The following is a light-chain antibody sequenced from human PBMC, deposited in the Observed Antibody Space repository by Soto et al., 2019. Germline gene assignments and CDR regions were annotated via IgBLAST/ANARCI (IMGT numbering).Light chain of an antibody. V-gene: IGKV3-15*01. CDR3: QQCNDWPWT. CDR2: DAS. J-gene: IGKJ1*01. CDR1: QSVRNN. Sequence: EIVMTQSPGTLSVSPGERVTLSCRASQSVRNNLAWYQQKPGQGPRLLIYDASTRATGIPARFSGSGSGTEFTLTISSLQSDYFAVYYCQQCNDWPWTFGQGTKVDIK.